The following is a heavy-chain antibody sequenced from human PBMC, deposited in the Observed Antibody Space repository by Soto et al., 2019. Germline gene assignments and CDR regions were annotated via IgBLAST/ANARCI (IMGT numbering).Heavy chain of an antibody. CDR1: GGSISRGPYS. Sequence: PSETLSLTCTVSGGSISRGPYSWGWIRQTPGEGLEWIGTFRYSDNTYYNPSLESRVTISIDTSKNQFSLQLNSVTAADTAVYYCVRDLKYGGTYSFPETWGQGTLVTVSS. V-gene: IGHV4-39*07. J-gene: IGHJ4*02. D-gene: IGHD1-26*01. CDR2: FRYSDNT. CDR3: VRDLKYGGTYSFPET.